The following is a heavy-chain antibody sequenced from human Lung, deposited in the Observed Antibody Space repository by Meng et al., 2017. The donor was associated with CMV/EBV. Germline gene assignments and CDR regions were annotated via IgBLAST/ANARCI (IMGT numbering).Heavy chain of an antibody. CDR3: TAYCGDGTCHGGDY. D-gene: IGHD2-15*01. Sequence: GFTFLDAWMGWIRQAPGKGLGWVGRVVSKSKGGTTANEAPAKGRFTITRDDSKNTVYLQMNSLKAGDTAVYYCTAYCGDGTCHGGDYWGQGTWVTVSS. J-gene: IGHJ4*02. CDR1: GFTFLDAW. V-gene: IGHV3-15*04. CDR2: VVSKSKGGTT.